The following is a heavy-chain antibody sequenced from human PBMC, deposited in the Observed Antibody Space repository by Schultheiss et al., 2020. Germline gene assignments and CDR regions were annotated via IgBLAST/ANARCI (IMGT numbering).Heavy chain of an antibody. CDR3: ARGGSGTPEYNWFDP. J-gene: IGHJ5*02. CDR2: INPNSGGT. D-gene: IGHD3-10*01. V-gene: IGHV1-2*02. Sequence: ASVKVSCKASGGTFSSYAISWVRQAPGQGLEWMGWINPNSGGTNYAQKFQGRVTMTRDTSISTAYMELSRLRSDDTAVYYCARGGSGTPEYNWFDPWGQGTLVTVSS. CDR1: GGTFSSYA.